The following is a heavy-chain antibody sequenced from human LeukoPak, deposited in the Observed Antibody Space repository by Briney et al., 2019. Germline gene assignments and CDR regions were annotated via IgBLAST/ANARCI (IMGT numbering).Heavy chain of an antibody. J-gene: IGHJ4*02. D-gene: IGHD2-2*01. Sequence: GGSLRLSCAASGFTFSSYWMPWVRHTPGKGLVWVSRIKGDGSSTSYADSVKGRFTISRDNAKNTLYLQMNSLRAEDTAVYYCARYVPATYIRPYYFDYWGQGTLVTVSS. CDR2: IKGDGSST. V-gene: IGHV3-74*01. CDR1: GFTFSSYW. CDR3: ARYVPATYIRPYYFDY.